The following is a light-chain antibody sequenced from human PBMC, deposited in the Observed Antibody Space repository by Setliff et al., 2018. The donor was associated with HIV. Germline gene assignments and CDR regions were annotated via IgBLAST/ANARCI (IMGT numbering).Light chain of an antibody. CDR3: NSYTNTNTQV. V-gene: IGLV2-14*01. CDR2: EVN. Sequence: QSALTQPASVSGSPGQSITISCTGANSDIGAYNYVSWYQQHPDKAPKLIIYEVNNRPSGVSDRFSGSKSGNTASLTISGLQAEDEANYYCNSYTNTNTQVFGTGTKATVL. CDR1: NSDIGAYNY. J-gene: IGLJ1*01.